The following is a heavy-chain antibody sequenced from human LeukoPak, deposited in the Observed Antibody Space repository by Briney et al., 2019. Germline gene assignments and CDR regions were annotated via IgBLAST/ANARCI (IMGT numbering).Heavy chain of an antibody. CDR1: GGSISSSNW. V-gene: IGHV4-4*02. D-gene: IGHD3-22*01. CDR3: ARGSYYYDSSGYYSPYFDY. CDR2: IYHSGST. J-gene: IGHJ4*02. Sequence: SETLSLTCAVSGGSISSSNWWSWIRQPPGKGLEWIGEIYHSGSTNYNPSLQSRVTISGDTSKNQFSLKLSSVTAADTAVYYCARGSYYYDSSGYYSPYFDYWGQGTLVTVSS.